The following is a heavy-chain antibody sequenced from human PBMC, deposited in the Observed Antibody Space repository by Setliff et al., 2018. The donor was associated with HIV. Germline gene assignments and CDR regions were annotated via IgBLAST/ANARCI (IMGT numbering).Heavy chain of an antibody. D-gene: IGHD3-3*01. CDR3: TRDPKYYDFWSGYPHPFDY. CDR2: VRSKAYGGTT. CDR1: GFIFGDYA. V-gene: IGHV3-49*04. J-gene: IGHJ4*02. Sequence: GGSLRLSCTASGFIFGDYAMSWVRQAPGKGLEWVGFVRSKAYGGTTEYAASVKGRFTISRDDSKSIAYLQMNSLKTEDTALYYCTRDPKYYDFWSGYPHPFDYWGQGTLVTVSS.